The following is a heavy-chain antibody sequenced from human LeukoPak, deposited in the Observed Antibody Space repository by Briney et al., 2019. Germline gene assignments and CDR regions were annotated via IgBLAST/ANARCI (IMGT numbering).Heavy chain of an antibody. D-gene: IGHD3-22*01. Sequence: PGGSLRLSCAASGFTFSSYSMTWVRQAPGKGLELVSSISSSSSYIYYADSVKGRFTISRDNAKNSLYLQMNSLRAEDTAVYYCARGDYYDRYYSFDYWGQGTLVTVSS. V-gene: IGHV3-21*01. CDR3: ARGDYYDRYYSFDY. CDR2: ISSSSSYI. J-gene: IGHJ4*02. CDR1: GFTFSSYS.